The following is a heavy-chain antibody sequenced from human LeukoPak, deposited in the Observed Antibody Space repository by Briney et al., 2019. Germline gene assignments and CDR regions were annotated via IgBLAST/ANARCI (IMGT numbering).Heavy chain of an antibody. CDR3: ARDPNYGGNSGSDAFDI. CDR1: GFALSTYA. CDR2: ISSSSSYI. J-gene: IGHJ3*02. Sequence: PGRSLRFSCAASGFALSTYAMNWVRQAPGKGLEWVSSISSSSSYIYYADSVKGRFTISRDNAKNSLYLQMNSLRAEDTAVYYCARDPNYGGNSGSDAFDILGQGTMVTVSS. V-gene: IGHV3-21*01. D-gene: IGHD4-23*01.